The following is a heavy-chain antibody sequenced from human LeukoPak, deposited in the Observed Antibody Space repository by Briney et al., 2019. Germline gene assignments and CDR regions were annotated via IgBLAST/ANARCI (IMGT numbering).Heavy chain of an antibody. CDR2: INPSGGST. J-gene: IGHJ4*02. CDR1: GYTFTTYY. Sequence: ASVEVSCKASGYTFTTYYMHWVRQAPGQGLEWMGIINPSGGSTSYAQKFQGRVTMTRDTSTSTVYMELSSLRSEDTAVYYCARRGLGTGYDYWGQGTLVTVSS. V-gene: IGHV1-46*01. D-gene: IGHD3-16*01. CDR3: ARRGLGTGYDY.